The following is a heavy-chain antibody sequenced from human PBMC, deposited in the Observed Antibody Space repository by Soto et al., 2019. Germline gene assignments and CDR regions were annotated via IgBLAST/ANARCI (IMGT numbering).Heavy chain of an antibody. D-gene: IGHD5-18*01. V-gene: IGHV4-39*01. J-gene: IGHJ4*02. CDR2: IYYSGNT. Sequence: SETLSLTCTVSGDSISSSSYYWGWIRQPPGKGPEWIGNIYYSGNTYYNPSLKSRVTISVDTSKNQFSLMLSSVTAADTAVYYCARHGDTYGLFDYWGQGTLVTVSS. CDR3: ARHGDTYGLFDY. CDR1: GDSISSSSYY.